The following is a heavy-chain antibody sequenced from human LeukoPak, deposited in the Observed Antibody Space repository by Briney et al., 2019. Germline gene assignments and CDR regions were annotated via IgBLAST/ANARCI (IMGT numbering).Heavy chain of an antibody. V-gene: IGHV3-74*03. Sequence: GGSLRPSCAASGFTFSNYFMHWVRQAPGEGLVWVSRINSDGTTTMYADSVKGRFTISRDNAKNTLYLQMNSLRDEDTAVYYCARRVDATRWFDPWGQGTLVTVSS. CDR1: GFTFSNYF. CDR2: INSDGTTT. D-gene: IGHD2-15*01. CDR3: ARRVDATRWFDP. J-gene: IGHJ5*02.